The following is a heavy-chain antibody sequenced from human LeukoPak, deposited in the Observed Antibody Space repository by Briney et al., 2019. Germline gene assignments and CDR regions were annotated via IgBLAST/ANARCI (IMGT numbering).Heavy chain of an antibody. J-gene: IGHJ3*02. CDR2: IYYSGST. V-gene: IGHV4-61*01. Sequence: SETLSLTCTVSGGSISTSNYYWSWIRQPPGKGLEWIGYIYYSGSTNYNPSLKSRVTISVDASKNQFSLKLSSVTAADTAVYYCARGGYYDFWSGYRVDAFDIWGQGTMVTVSS. CDR3: ARGGYYDFWSGYRVDAFDI. D-gene: IGHD3-3*01. CDR1: GGSISTSNYY.